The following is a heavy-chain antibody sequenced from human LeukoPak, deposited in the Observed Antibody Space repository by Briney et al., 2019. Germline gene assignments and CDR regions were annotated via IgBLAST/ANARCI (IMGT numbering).Heavy chain of an antibody. CDR2: ISSSSSYI. CDR3: ARDPYYYDSSGYLDY. J-gene: IGHJ4*02. Sequence: PGGSLRLSCAASGFTFSSYSMNWVRQAPGKGLEWVSSISSSSSYIYYADSVKGRFTISRGNAKNSLYLQMNSLRAEDTAVYYCARDPYYYDSSGYLDYWGQGTLVTVSS. CDR1: GFTFSSYS. D-gene: IGHD3-22*01. V-gene: IGHV3-21*01.